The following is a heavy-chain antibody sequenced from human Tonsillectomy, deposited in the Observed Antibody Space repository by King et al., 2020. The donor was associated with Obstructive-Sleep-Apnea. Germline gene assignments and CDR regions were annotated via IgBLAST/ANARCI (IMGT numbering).Heavy chain of an antibody. CDR2: IRLYNGDT. V-gene: IGHV1-2*02. D-gene: IGHD2-15*01. CDR1: GYTFSDYY. CDR3: ARDPAEDMVGIDY. Sequence: VQLVESGAEVKKPGASVKVSCKTSGYTFSDYYLHWVRQAPGQGLKWMGYIRLYNGDTNYAQNFQGRVTMTRDTSINTAYMELHWLTSDDTAVYFCARDPAEDMVGIDYWGQGTLVTVSS. J-gene: IGHJ4*02.